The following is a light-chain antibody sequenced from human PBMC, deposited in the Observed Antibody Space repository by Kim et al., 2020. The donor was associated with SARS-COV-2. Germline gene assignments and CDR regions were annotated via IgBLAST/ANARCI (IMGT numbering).Light chain of an antibody. J-gene: IGKJ1*01. CDR1: QSIRSW. V-gene: IGKV1-5*01. CDR3: QQYNSHSPSST. Sequence: DIQMTQSPSTLSASVGDRVTITCRASQSIRSWLAWYQQKPGKAPKVLIYDASSLESGVPSRFSGSGSGTEFTLTISSLQPDDFATYNFQQYNSHSPSSTFGQGTKVDIK. CDR2: DAS.